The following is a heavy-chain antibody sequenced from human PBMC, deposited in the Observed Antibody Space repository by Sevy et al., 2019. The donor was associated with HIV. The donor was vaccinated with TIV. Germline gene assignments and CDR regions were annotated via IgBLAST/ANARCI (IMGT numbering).Heavy chain of an antibody. V-gene: IGHV4-34*01. CDR1: GGSFSGYY. CDR3: ASGVPGYCSGGSCYSENWFDP. D-gene: IGHD2-15*01. J-gene: IGHJ5*02. Sequence: SETLSLTCAVYGGSFSGYYWSWIRQPPGKGLEWIGEINHSGSTNYNPSLKSRVTISVDTSKNQFSLKLSSVTAADTAVYYCASGVPGYCSGGSCYSENWFDPWGQGTLVTVSS. CDR2: INHSGST.